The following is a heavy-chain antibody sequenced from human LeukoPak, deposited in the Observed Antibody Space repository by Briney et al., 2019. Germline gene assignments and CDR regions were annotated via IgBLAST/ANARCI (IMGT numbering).Heavy chain of an antibody. Sequence: PSETLSLTCTISGGSISSSSYYWGWIRQPPGKVLEWIGSIYYSGSTYYNPSLKSRVTISVDTSKNQFSLKLSSVTAADTAVYYCARKLRYFDWLKGYFDYWGQGTLVTVSS. CDR1: GGSISSSSYY. J-gene: IGHJ4*02. D-gene: IGHD3-9*01. CDR2: IYYSGST. CDR3: ARKLRYFDWLKGYFDY. V-gene: IGHV4-39*01.